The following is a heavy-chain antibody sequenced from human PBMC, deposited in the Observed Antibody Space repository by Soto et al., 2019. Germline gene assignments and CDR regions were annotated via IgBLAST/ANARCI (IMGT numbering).Heavy chain of an antibody. CDR3: VRDKWVQLWFFDAFNV. CDR1: GLTFSTYS. V-gene: IGHV3-48*02. J-gene: IGHJ3*01. Sequence: EVQLVESGGGLVQPGGSLRLSCVGSGLTFSTYSLNWVRQAPGKGLEWVSYISSRSPTIYYPDSVKGRFTMSRDDAKNSLYLQMNSLTDDGTAVYYCVRDKWVQLWFFDAFNVWGQGTMVTVSS. CDR2: ISSRSPTI. D-gene: IGHD5-18*01.